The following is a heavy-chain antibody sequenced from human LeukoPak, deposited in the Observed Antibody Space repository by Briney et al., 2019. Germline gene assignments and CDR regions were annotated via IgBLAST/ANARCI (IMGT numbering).Heavy chain of an antibody. CDR1: GFTFSNYA. Sequence: GGSLRLSCAASGFTFSNYAMSWVRQAPGKGLEWVSIISSSGDSTYYADSVKGRFTISRDSSKNTLYLQMNTLRAEDTAVYYCAKGVLPSYSFDYWGQGTLVTVSS. CDR3: AKGVLPSYSFDY. V-gene: IGHV3-23*01. CDR2: ISSSGDST. J-gene: IGHJ4*02. D-gene: IGHD3-10*01.